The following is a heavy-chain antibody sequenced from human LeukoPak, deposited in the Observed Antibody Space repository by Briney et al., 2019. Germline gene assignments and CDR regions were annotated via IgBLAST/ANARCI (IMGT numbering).Heavy chain of an antibody. J-gene: IGHJ6*03. CDR1: GGSISSYY. CDR3: ARHVVKARVSSYYMDV. V-gene: IGHV4-4*09. CDR2: IYTSGST. D-gene: IGHD6-6*01. Sequence: SETLSLTCTVSGGSISSYYWSWIRQPPGKGLEWIGYIYTSGSTNYNPSLKSRVTISVDTSKNQFSLKLSSVTAADTAVYYCARHVVKARVSSYYMDVWGKGTTVTVSS.